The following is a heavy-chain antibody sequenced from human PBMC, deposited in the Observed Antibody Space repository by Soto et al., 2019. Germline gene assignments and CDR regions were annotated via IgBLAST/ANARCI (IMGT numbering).Heavy chain of an antibody. CDR3: VSRVAGSSQGYGMDV. V-gene: IGHV2-26*01. CDR1: GFSLSNARMG. Sequence: QVTLKESGPVLVKPTETLTLTCTVSGFSLSNARMGVSWIRQPPGKALEWLAHIFSNDEKSYSTSLKSRLTISKDTSKSQVVLTMTNMDPVDTATYYCVSRVAGSSQGYGMDVWGQGTTVTVSS. D-gene: IGHD6-19*01. CDR2: IFSNDEK. J-gene: IGHJ6*02.